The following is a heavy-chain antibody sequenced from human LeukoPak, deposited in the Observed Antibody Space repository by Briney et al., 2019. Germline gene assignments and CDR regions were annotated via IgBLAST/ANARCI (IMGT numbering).Heavy chain of an antibody. J-gene: IGHJ4*02. CDR1: GFTFSSYA. CDR3: AKDADYYGSSGYFDY. Sequence: GGSLRLSCAASGFTFSSYAMSWVRQAPGKGLEWVSAISGSGGSTYYANSVKGRFTISRDNSKNTLYLQMNSLRAEDTAVYYCAKDADYYGSSGYFDYWGQGTLVTVSS. CDR2: ISGSGGST. V-gene: IGHV3-23*01. D-gene: IGHD3-22*01.